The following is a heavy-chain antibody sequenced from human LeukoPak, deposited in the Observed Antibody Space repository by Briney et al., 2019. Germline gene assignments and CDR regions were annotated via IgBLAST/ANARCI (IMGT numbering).Heavy chain of an antibody. D-gene: IGHD1/OR15-1a*01. CDR3: AKEGTASKPSDLDY. CDR2: IRFDGSDK. V-gene: IGHV3-30*02. J-gene: IGHJ4*02. CDR1: GFTFSDYG. Sequence: GGALRLSCAASGFTFSDYGMHWVRQAPGRGLEWVAFIRFDGSDKYYADFVKGRFTIYRENTKKKVFLQMTSLSPADTAVYYCAKEGTASKPSDLDYWGQGTLVTVSS.